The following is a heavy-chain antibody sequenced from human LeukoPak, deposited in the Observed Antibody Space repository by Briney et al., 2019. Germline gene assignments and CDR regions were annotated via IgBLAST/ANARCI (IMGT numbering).Heavy chain of an antibody. Sequence: SETLSLTCTVSGGSITSYYWSWIRQPPGKGLEWIGYIYYTGSADYNPSLKSRVTISVDTSKNQFSLKLSSVTAADTAVYYCAREFSWSGFFDYWGQGTLVTVSS. CDR3: AREFSWSGFFDY. CDR2: IYYTGSA. CDR1: GGSITSYY. D-gene: IGHD3-3*01. J-gene: IGHJ4*02. V-gene: IGHV4-59*01.